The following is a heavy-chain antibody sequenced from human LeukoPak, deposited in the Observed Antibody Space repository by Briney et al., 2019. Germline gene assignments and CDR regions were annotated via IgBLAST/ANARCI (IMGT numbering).Heavy chain of an antibody. CDR1: GITFSSNW. CDR2: INGDGSVT. CDR3: GSSSSTCCDY. Sequence: GGSLRLSCAASGITFSSNWMHWVRQAPGKGLVWVSRINGDGSVTNYADSVKGRFTISRDNAKNTLYLQMNSLRAEDTAVYYCGSSSSTCCDYWSQGALVTVSS. J-gene: IGHJ4*02. V-gene: IGHV3-74*01. D-gene: IGHD2-2*01.